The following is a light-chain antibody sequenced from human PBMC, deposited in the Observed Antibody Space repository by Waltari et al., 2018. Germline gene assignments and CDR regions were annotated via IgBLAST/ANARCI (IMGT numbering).Light chain of an antibody. V-gene: IGLV5-45*02. J-gene: IGLJ3*02. Sequence: QAVPTQPSTLHASPGALASLACPSRSSLNIGSFVIYWYKQKPGRPPQILRRYKYDSDNQRGSEVPSRISGSIDASVTTGILVISGHQSEDEADYYCMVWHSATWVFGGGTKLTVL. CDR1: SSLNIGSFV. CDR3: MVWHSATWV. CDR2: YKYDSDN.